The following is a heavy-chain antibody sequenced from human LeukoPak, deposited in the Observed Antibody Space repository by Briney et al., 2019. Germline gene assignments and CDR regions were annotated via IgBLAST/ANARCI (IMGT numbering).Heavy chain of an antibody. CDR1: GYSISSGHH. J-gene: IGHJ4*02. D-gene: IGHD5-18*01. V-gene: IGHV4-38-2*02. CDR2: IYHSGST. Sequence: PSETLSLTCTVSGYSISSGHHWGWIRQPPGKGLEWIGSIYHSGSTYYNPSLKSRVTISVDTSKNQFSLKLRSVTAADTAVYYCARRSPRYSYGGRPVYFDYWGQGTLVTVSS. CDR3: ARRSPRYSYGGRPVYFDY.